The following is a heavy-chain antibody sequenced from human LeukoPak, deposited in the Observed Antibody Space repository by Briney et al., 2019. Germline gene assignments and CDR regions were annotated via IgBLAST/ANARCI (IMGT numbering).Heavy chain of an antibody. CDR1: GFAFSIYG. V-gene: IGHV3-33*01. D-gene: IGHD3-10*01. CDR2: IWFDGTKK. CDR3: AREEATTVRGVSDY. J-gene: IGHJ4*02. Sequence: GGSLRLSCAASGFAFSIYGMHWVRQAPGKGLEWVALIWFDGTKKYYADSVKGRFTISRDNSKNTLYLQMNSLRAEDTAVYYCAREEATTVRGVSDYWGQETLVTVSS.